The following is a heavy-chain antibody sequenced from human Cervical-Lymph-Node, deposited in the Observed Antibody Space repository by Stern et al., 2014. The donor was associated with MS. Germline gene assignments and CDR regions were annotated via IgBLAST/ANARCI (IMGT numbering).Heavy chain of an antibody. Sequence: QMQLVQSGSEVKKPGASVKVSCKASEYTHNNYLIHWVRQAPGQRPDWMGVINPSGATNYAQKVQDRVTMTTDASTSTFYMELSRLRSEDTAVYYCAVRYCSGGRCYSVPDVWGQGTTVIGSS. CDR2: INPSGAT. J-gene: IGHJ6*02. V-gene: IGHV1-46*02. D-gene: IGHD2-15*01. CDR1: EYTHNNYL. CDR3: AVRYCSGGRCYSVPDV.